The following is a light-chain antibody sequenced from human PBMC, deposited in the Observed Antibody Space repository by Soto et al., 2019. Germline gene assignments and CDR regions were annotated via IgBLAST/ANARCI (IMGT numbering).Light chain of an antibody. J-gene: IGLJ3*02. V-gene: IGLV2-14*01. Sequence: QSALTQPASESGSPGQSITISCTGTSSDVGRYKYVSWYQHHPGKAPKLMIYEVSNRPSGVSNRFSGSKSGNTASLTISGLQAEDEADYYCSSYTTSSTWVFGGGNKLTVL. CDR2: EVS. CDR3: SSYTTSSTWV. CDR1: SSDVGRYKY.